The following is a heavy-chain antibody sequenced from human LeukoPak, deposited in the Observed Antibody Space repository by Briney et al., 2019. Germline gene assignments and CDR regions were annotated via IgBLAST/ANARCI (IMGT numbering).Heavy chain of an antibody. CDR1: GGSISSYY. D-gene: IGHD3-3*01. J-gene: IGHJ4*02. V-gene: IGHV4-59*08. Sequence: PSETLSLTCTVSGGSISSYYWSWIRQPPGKGLEWIGYIYYSGSTNYNPSLKSRVTISVDTSKNQFSLKLSSVTAADTAVYYCASQTLNYDFWSGPLDYRGQGTLVTVSS. CDR3: ASQTLNYDFWSGPLDY. CDR2: IYYSGST.